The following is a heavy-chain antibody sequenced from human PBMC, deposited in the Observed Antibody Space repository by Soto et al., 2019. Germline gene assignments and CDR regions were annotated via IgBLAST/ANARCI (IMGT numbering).Heavy chain of an antibody. V-gene: IGHV4-34*01. CDR3: ARGGGYGEYYGMDV. D-gene: IGHD5-12*01. CDR2: INHSGST. CDR1: GGSFSGYY. J-gene: IGHJ6*02. Sequence: QVQLQQWGAGLLKPSETLSLTCAVYGGSFSGYYWSWIRQPPGKGLEWIGEINHSGSTNYNPSLKSRVTISVDTSKNQFSLKLSSVTAADTAVYYCARGGGYGEYYGMDVWGQGTTVTVSS.